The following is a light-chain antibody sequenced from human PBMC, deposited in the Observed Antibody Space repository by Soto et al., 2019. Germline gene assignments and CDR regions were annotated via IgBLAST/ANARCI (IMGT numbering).Light chain of an antibody. CDR3: TSYTTSTTVM. CDR1: NNDVGGYNY. J-gene: IGLJ3*02. V-gene: IGLV2-14*03. Sequence: QSALTQPASVSGSPGQSITISCTGTNNDVGGYNYVSWYQHHPGKAPKLIIYDVDDRPSGISNRFSGYRSGNTASLTISGLQAEDEADYYCTSYTTSTTVMFGGGTKVTVL. CDR2: DVD.